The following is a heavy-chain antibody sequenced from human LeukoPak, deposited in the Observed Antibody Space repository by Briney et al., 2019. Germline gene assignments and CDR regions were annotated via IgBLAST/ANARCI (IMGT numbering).Heavy chain of an antibody. Sequence: SETLSLTCTVSGGSISSYYWSWIRQHPGKGLEWIGYIYYSGSTYYNPSLKSRVTISVDTSKNQFSLKLSSVTAADTAVYYCARGDDYGDPDAFDIWGQGTMVTVSS. CDR2: IYYSGST. CDR1: GGSISSYY. CDR3: ARGDDYGDPDAFDI. J-gene: IGHJ3*02. D-gene: IGHD4-17*01. V-gene: IGHV4-59*06.